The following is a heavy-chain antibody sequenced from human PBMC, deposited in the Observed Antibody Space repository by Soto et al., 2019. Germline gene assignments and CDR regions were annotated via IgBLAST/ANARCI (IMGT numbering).Heavy chain of an antibody. J-gene: IGHJ4*02. CDR2: IYYSGSN. CDR1: GGSISSGDYY. D-gene: IGHD3-10*01. V-gene: IGHV4-30-4*01. CDR3: ASGEDYYGSGSFDY. Sequence: SETLSLTCTVSGGSISSGDYYWSWIRQPPGKSLEWIGNIYYSGSNYYNPSLMSRVTISVDMSKNQFALKLSSVTAAVTAVYYCASGEDYYGSGSFDYWGQGTLVTSPQ.